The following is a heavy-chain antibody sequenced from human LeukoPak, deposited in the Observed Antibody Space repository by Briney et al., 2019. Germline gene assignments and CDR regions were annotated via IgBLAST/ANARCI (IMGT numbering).Heavy chain of an antibody. Sequence: SVKVSCKASGGTFSSYAISWVRQAPGQGLEWMGRIIPILGIANYAQTFQGRVTITADKSTSTAYMELSSLRSEDTAVYSCARYQAYDFWSGYPTAGAGVPFDPWGQGPLVTVSS. J-gene: IGHJ5*02. CDR2: IIPILGIA. D-gene: IGHD3-3*01. V-gene: IGHV1-69*04. CDR1: GGTFSSYA. CDR3: ARYQAYDFWSGYPTAGAGVPFDP.